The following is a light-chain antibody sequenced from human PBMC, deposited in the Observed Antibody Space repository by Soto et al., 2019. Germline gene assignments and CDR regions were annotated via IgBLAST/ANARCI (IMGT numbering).Light chain of an antibody. V-gene: IGKV3-20*01. Sequence: EIVMTQSPASLSVSPGETATLSFRASQRVGINLAWYQQKPGQAPRLLIYGASSRATGIPDRFSGSGSGTDFTLTISRLEPEDFAVYYCQQYGSSPWTFGQGTKVDIK. J-gene: IGKJ1*01. CDR3: QQYGSSPWT. CDR1: QRVGIN. CDR2: GAS.